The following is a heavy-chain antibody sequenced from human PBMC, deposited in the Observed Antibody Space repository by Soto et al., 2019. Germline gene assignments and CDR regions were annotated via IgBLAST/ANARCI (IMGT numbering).Heavy chain of an antibody. Sequence: EVQLVESGGGLVKPGGSLRLSCAASGFTFSNAWMNWVRQAPGKGVEWVGRIKSKTDGGTTDYAAPVKGRFTISRDDSKNTLYLQMNSLKTEDTAVYYCTTDTSYCGGDCYNFDYWGQGTLVTVSS. J-gene: IGHJ4*02. CDR2: IKSKTDGGTT. CDR1: GFTFSNAW. D-gene: IGHD2-21*02. V-gene: IGHV3-15*07. CDR3: TTDTSYCGGDCYNFDY.